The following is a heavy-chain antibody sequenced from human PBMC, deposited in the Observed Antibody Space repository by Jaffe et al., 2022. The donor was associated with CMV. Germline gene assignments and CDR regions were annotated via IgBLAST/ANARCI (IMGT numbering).Heavy chain of an antibody. CDR2: IYSGGST. CDR3: ARELLANWGTPHYGMDV. D-gene: IGHD7-27*01. J-gene: IGHJ6*02. Sequence: EVQLVESGGGLIQPGGSLRLSCAASGFTVSSNYMSWVRQAPGKGLEWVSVIYSGGSTYYADSVKGRFTISRDNSKNTLYLQMNSLRAEDTAVYYCARELLANWGTPHYGMDVWGQGTTVTVSS. CDR1: GFTVSSNY. V-gene: IGHV3-53*01.